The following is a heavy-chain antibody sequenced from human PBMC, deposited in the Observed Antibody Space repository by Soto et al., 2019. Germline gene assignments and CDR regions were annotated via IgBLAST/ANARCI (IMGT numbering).Heavy chain of an antibody. J-gene: IGHJ6*02. Sequence: PGGSLRLSCAASGFTFSSYWMHWVRQAPGKGLVWVSRIYSGGSTYYADSVKGRFTISRDNSKNTLYLQMNSLRAEDTAVYYCARDAIAVAGPAQNYYYYYGMDVWGQGTTVTVSS. D-gene: IGHD6-19*01. CDR2: IYSGGST. CDR3: ARDAIAVAGPAQNYYYYYGMDV. V-gene: IGHV3-66*01. CDR1: GFTFSSYW.